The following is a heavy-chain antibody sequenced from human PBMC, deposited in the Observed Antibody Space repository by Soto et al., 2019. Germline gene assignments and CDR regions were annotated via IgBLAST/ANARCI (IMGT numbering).Heavy chain of an antibody. D-gene: IGHD3-16*01. CDR2: ISGSGGSS. V-gene: IGHV3-23*01. Sequence: EVQLLDSGGGLVQPGGSLRLSCAASGFTFSNYAMTWVRQGPGKGVEWVSGISGSGGSSYYADSVKGRFTISRDNSKSTLYLQMNSPRAEDTAVYYCAKAYFVWASEQPYYFDYWGQGTLVTVSS. CDR1: GFTFSNYA. CDR3: AKAYFVWASEQPYYFDY. J-gene: IGHJ4*02.